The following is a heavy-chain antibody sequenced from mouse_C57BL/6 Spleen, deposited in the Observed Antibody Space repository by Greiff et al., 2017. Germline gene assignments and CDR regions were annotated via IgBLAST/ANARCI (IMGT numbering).Heavy chain of an antibody. J-gene: IGHJ3*01. CDR3: ARETVGDY. V-gene: IGHV1-82*01. D-gene: IGHD1-1*01. CDR2: IYPGDGDT. Sequence: VQLRQSGPELVKPGASVKISCKASGYAFSSSWMNWVKQRPGKGLEWIGRIYPGDGDTNYNGKFKGKATLTADKSSSTAYMQLSSLTSEDSAVYFCARETVGDYWGQGTLVTVSA. CDR1: GYAFSSSW.